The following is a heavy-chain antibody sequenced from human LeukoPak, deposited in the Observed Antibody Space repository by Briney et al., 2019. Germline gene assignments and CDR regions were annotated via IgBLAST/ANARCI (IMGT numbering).Heavy chain of an antibody. J-gene: IGHJ5*02. Sequence: PSETLSLTCKVSGGSISSNKYYWVWMRQPPGKGLECIGSIDYSGSTYYNPSLKSRVTISLDTSKNQFSLKVSSVTAADTAVYYCARRASSSYDWFDLWGQGTLVIVSS. D-gene: IGHD2-2*01. CDR2: IDYSGST. CDR1: GGSISSNKYY. CDR3: ARRASSSYDWFDL. V-gene: IGHV4-39*01.